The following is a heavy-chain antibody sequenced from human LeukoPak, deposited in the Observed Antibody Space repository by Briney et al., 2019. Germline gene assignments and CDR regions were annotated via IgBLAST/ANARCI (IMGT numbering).Heavy chain of an antibody. Sequence: PGGSLRLSCSASGFTFSSYAMHWVRQAPGEGLEYVSAISSNGGSTYYADSVKGRFTISRDNSKNTLYLQMSSLRAEDTAVYYCLSDGSGSYDYGMDVWGQGTTVTVSS. CDR3: LSDGSGSYDYGMDV. CDR2: ISSNGGST. CDR1: GFTFSSYA. J-gene: IGHJ6*02. D-gene: IGHD3-10*01. V-gene: IGHV3-64D*06.